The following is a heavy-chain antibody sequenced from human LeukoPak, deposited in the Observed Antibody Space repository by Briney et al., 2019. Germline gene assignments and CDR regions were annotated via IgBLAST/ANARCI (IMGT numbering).Heavy chain of an antibody. Sequence: PGGSLRLSCAASGFTFSSYGMHWVRQAPGKGLEWVAVIWYDGSNKYYADSVKGRFTISRDNSKNTLYLQMNSLRAEDTAVYYCARDRGWLQPTPFDYWGQGTLVTVSS. CDR2: IWYDGSNK. CDR3: ARDRGWLQPTPFDY. V-gene: IGHV3-33*01. CDR1: GFTFSSYG. J-gene: IGHJ4*02. D-gene: IGHD5-24*01.